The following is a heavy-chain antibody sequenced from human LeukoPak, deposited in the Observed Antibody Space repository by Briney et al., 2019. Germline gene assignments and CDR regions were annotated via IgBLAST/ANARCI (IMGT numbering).Heavy chain of an antibody. CDR1: GFTFSNYW. CDR3: ARDQYPYYSDY. D-gene: IGHD4-11*01. V-gene: IGHV3-7*01. J-gene: IGHJ4*02. Sequence: GGSLRLSCAASGFTFSNYWMSWVRQAPGKGLEWVANIKQDGSEKYYVDSVKGRFTISRDNAQNSLYLQMNSLRAEDTAVYYCARDQYPYYSDYWGRGTLVTVSS. CDR2: IKQDGSEK.